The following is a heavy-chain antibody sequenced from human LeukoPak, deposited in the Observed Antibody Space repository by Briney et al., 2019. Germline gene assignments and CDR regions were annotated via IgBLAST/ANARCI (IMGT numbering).Heavy chain of an antibody. J-gene: IGHJ4*02. D-gene: IGHD4-17*01. CDR2: ISDDGRNK. Sequence: PGGSLRLSCAASGFSFISYGMHWLRQAPGKGLEWVGVISDDGRNKKYADSVKGRFTISRDNSKDTLYLQMNSLRDEDTAVYYCAKRPSDYGDYVTYFDYWGQGTLVTVSS. CDR3: AKRPSDYGDYVTYFDY. V-gene: IGHV3-30*18. CDR1: GFSFISYG.